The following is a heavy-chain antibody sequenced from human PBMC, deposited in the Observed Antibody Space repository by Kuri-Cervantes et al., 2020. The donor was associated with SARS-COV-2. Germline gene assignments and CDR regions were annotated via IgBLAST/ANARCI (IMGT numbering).Heavy chain of an antibody. CDR2: IYPGDSDT. CDR1: GYSFTSYW. V-gene: IGHV5-51*01. Sequence: GESLNISCKGSGYSFTSYWIGWVRQMPGKGLEWMGIIYPGDSDTSYSPSFQGQVTISADKSISTAYLQWSSLKASDTAMYYCARHGVAPCQGGICYDSDNWGQGTLVTVSS. J-gene: IGHJ4*02. D-gene: IGHD2-15*01. CDR3: ARHGVAPCQGGICYDSDN.